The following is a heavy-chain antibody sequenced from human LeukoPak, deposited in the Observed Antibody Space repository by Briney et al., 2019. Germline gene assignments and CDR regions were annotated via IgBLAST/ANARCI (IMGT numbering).Heavy chain of an antibody. D-gene: IGHD3-22*01. J-gene: IGHJ4*02. CDR2: INPNSGGT. V-gene: IGHV1-2*02. CDR1: GYTFTGYY. Sequence: ASVKVSCKASGYTFTGYYMHWVRQAPGQGLEWMGWINPNSGGTNYAQKFQGRVTMTRDTSISTAYMELSRLRSDDTAVYYCARGEYYYDSRGYYSDYWGQGTLVTVSS. CDR3: ARGEYYYDSRGYYSDY.